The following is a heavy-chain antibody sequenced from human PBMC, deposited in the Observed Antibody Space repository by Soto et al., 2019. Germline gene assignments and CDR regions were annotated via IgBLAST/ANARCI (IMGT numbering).Heavy chain of an antibody. J-gene: IGHJ4*02. D-gene: IGHD6-13*01. V-gene: IGHV3-23*01. CDR1: GFTFSSYP. CDR2: ISGSGGST. Sequence: PRGSLRLSCAASGFTFSSYPMSWFRQAPGKGLEWVSAISGSGGSTYYADSVKGRFTISRDNSKNTLYLQMNSLRAEDTAIYYCAKSDSSNCRRLFDYPGQGTLVTVSS. CDR3: AKSDSSNCRRLFDY.